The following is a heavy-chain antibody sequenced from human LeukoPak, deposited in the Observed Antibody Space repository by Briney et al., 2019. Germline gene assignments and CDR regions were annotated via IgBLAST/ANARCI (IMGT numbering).Heavy chain of an antibody. V-gene: IGHV3-48*04. Sequence: GGSLRLSCAASGFTFSSYSMNWVRQAPGKGLEWVSYISSSSTIYYADSVKGRFTISRDNAKNSLYLQMNSLRAEDTAVYYCARDKAAYYMDVWGKGTTVTVSS. J-gene: IGHJ6*03. CDR3: ARDKAAYYMDV. CDR2: ISSSSTI. CDR1: GFTFSSYS.